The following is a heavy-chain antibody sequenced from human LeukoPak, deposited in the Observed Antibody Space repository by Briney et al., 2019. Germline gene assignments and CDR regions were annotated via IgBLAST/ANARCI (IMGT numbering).Heavy chain of an antibody. V-gene: IGHV3-23*01. Sequence: GGSLRLSCAASGFTFSSYAMSWVRQAPGKGLEWVSSISNSGGRTFYTDSVKGRFTISRDNSKITLYLQMNSLRAEDTAVYYCAKSYNGYESKPDYWGQGTLVTASS. D-gene: IGHD5-12*01. J-gene: IGHJ4*02. CDR3: AKSYNGYESKPDY. CDR1: GFTFSSYA. CDR2: ISNSGGRT.